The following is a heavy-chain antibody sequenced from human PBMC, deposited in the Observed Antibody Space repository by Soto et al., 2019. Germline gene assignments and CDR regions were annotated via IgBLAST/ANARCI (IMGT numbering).Heavy chain of an antibody. CDR2: ISAYNGNT. J-gene: IGHJ6*02. Sequence: QVQLVQSGAEVKKPGASVKVSCKASGYTFTSYGISWVRQAPGQRLEWMGWISAYNGNTNYAQKLQGRVTMTTDTSTSTAYMELRSLRSDDTAVYYCARDPGRDLRFFGSVRYYYYGMDVWGQGTTVTVSS. CDR1: GYTFTSYG. V-gene: IGHV1-18*04. CDR3: ARDPGRDLRFFGSVRYYYYGMDV. D-gene: IGHD3-10*01.